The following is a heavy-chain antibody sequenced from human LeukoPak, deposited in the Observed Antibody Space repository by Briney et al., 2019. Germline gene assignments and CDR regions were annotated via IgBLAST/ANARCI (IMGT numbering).Heavy chain of an antibody. J-gene: IGHJ4*02. CDR3: AKDPPYYDFWSGYPNFDY. CDR1: GFTFDDYG. Sequence: GGSLRLSCAASGFTFDDYGMSWVRQAPGKGLEWVSGINWNGGRTGYADSVKGRFTISRDNSKNTLYLQMNSLRAEDTAVYYCAKDPPYYDFWSGYPNFDYWGQGTLVTVSS. D-gene: IGHD3-3*01. CDR2: INWNGGRT. V-gene: IGHV3-20*04.